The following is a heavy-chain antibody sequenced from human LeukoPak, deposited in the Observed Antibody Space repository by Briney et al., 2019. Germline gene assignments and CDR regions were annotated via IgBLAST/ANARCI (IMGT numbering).Heavy chain of an antibody. D-gene: IGHD6-19*01. J-gene: IGHJ4*02. CDR2: IYYSGST. Sequence: SETLSLTXTVSGGSISSYYWSWIRQPPGKGLEWIGYIYYSGSTNYNPSLKSRVTISVDTSKNQFSLKLSSVTAADTAVYYCARGAVAVGIDYWGQGTLVTVSS. V-gene: IGHV4-59*01. CDR3: ARGAVAVGIDY. CDR1: GGSISSYY.